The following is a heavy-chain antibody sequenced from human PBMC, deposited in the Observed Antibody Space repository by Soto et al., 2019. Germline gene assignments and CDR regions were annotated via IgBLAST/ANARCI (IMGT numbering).Heavy chain of an antibody. CDR1: GYTFTNYE. V-gene: IGHV1-8*01. CDR2: MNPNSGDT. Sequence: QAQLVQSGAEVKKPGASVKVSCKASGYTFTNYETIWVRQATGQGLEWMGWMNPNSGDTVFAPRFQGRLTMTRDTSTSTAYMELSSLTSEDTAVYYCARGRGGYCSGGICYRFLDPWGQGTLVTVSS. CDR3: ARGRGGYCSGGICYRFLDP. D-gene: IGHD2-15*01. J-gene: IGHJ5*02.